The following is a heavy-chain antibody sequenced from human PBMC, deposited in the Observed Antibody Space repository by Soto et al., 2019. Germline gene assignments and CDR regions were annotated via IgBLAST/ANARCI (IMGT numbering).Heavy chain of an antibody. CDR2: ISSSGDNT. Sequence: EVQLLASGGGLVQPGGSLRLSCAASGFTFRNYAMTWVRQAPGKGLEWVSGISSSGDNTYYPSSVRGRFTISRDNSKDALFLKMSSLGAEDTATYYCAKFKGGVNDGLDIWGQGTMVTVSS. D-gene: IGHD1-1*01. J-gene: IGHJ3*02. CDR3: AKFKGGVNDGLDI. V-gene: IGHV3-23*01. CDR1: GFTFRNYA.